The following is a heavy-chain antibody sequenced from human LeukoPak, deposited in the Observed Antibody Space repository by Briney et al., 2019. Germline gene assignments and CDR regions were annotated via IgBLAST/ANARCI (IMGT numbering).Heavy chain of an antibody. CDR3: XXXGXXXXGGV. J-gene: IGHJ6*04. Sequence: FXXXXYSXNWVRQAPGXGLXWVSYISTSSSTIYYADSVKGRFTISRDNAKNSLYLQMNSLRAEDTAVYYCXXXGXXXXGGVWGXGXTVTISS. CDR1: FXXXXYS. D-gene: IGHD3-16*01. CDR2: ISTSSSTI. V-gene: IGHV3-48*04.